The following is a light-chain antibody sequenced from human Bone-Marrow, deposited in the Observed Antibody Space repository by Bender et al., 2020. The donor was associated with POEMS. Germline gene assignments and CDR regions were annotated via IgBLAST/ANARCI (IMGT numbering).Light chain of an antibody. J-gene: IGLJ3*02. CDR1: SSNIGAHA. CDR3: AVWDDSLNGWV. CDR2: SSH. V-gene: IGLV1-44*01. Sequence: QSVLTQPPSASGTPGQRVTISCSGGSSNIGAHAVNWYQHLPGTAPKLLIYSSHRRPSEVPDRFSGSRSGTSASLAISGLQSGDGADYYCAVWDDSLNGWVCGGGTKLTVL.